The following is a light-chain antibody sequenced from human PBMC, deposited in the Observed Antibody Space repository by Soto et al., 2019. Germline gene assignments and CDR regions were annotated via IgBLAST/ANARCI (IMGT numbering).Light chain of an antibody. CDR3: QQYNSVSLLT. J-gene: IGKJ4*01. V-gene: IGKV1-5*03. CDR1: QSISTW. Sequence: DIQMTQSPSTLSASVGDRVTITCRASQSISTWLAWYQQKPGKAPKLLIYKASSLESGVPSRFSGSGSGTEFTLTISSLQPDDFTTYYCQQYNSVSLLTFGGGTKVEIQ. CDR2: KAS.